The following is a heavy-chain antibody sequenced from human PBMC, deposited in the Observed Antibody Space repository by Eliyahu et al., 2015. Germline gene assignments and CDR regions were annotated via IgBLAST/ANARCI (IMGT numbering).Heavy chain of an antibody. Sequence: EVQLVESGGGLVQPGGSLRLSCSASXFXFSSYAMHWVRQAPGKGLEYVSAISSNGGSTYYADSVKGRFTISRDNSKNTLYLQMSSLRAEDTAVYYCVKDLLWFGDPGDYWGQGTLVTVSS. CDR2: ISSNGGST. CDR1: XFXFSSYA. CDR3: VKDLLWFGDPGDY. J-gene: IGHJ4*02. D-gene: IGHD3-10*01. V-gene: IGHV3-64D*06.